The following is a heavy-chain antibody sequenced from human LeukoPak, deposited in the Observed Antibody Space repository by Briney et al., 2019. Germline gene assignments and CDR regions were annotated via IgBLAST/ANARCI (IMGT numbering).Heavy chain of an antibody. V-gene: IGHV4-39*07. CDR2: IFHSGKT. D-gene: IGHD1-1*01. Sequence: PSETLSLTCTVSGGSISSTTYYWGWIRQPPGKGLEWLGNIFHSGKTYHNPSLKSRVTMSVDTSKNQFSLRLSSVTAADTAVYYCGRNEGFFDSWGQGTPVTVSS. J-gene: IGHJ4*02. CDR3: GRNEGFFDS. CDR1: GGSISSTTYY.